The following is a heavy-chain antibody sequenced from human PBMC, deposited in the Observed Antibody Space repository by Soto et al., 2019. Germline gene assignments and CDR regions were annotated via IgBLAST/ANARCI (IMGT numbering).Heavy chain of an antibody. D-gene: IGHD5-18*01. CDR3: ARADLGGYSYGNCNFDY. CDR2: IYYSGST. J-gene: IGHJ4*02. CDR1: GGSISSGGYY. V-gene: IGHV4-31*03. Sequence: SETLSLTCTVSGGSISSGGYYWSWIRQHPGKGLEWIGYIYYSGSTYYNPSLKSRVTISVDTSKNQFSLKLSSVTAADTAVYYCARADLGGYSYGNCNFDYWGQGTLVTVSS.